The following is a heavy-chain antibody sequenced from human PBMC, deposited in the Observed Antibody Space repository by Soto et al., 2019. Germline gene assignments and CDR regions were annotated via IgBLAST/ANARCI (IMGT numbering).Heavy chain of an antibody. J-gene: IGHJ2*01. CDR3: ARATPRHSRSWY. Sequence: SETLSLTCNFSVGSIRNYYWTCIRQPPGKGLEWVGHIYSSGSTKYNPSLQSRVSISSDMSTNQFSLTLTSVSAADTAIYFCARATPRHSRSWY. CDR1: VGSIRNYY. V-gene: IGHV4-59*01. D-gene: IGHD6-13*01. CDR2: IYSSGST.